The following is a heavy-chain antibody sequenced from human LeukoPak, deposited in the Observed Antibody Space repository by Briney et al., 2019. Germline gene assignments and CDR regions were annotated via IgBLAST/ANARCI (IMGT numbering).Heavy chain of an antibody. V-gene: IGHV4-30-4*08. CDR1: GGSISSGDYY. D-gene: IGHD4-17*01. CDR3: ARAATTVLPFDY. J-gene: IGHJ4*02. Sequence: SQTLSLTCTVSGGSISSGDYYWSWIRQPPGKGLEWIGYIYYSGSTYYNPSLKSRVTISVDTSKNQFSLKLSSVTAADTAVCYCARAATTVLPFDYWGQGTLVTVSS. CDR2: IYYSGST.